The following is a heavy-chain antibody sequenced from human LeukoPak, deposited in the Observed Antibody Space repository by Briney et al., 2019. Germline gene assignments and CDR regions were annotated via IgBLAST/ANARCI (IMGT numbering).Heavy chain of an antibody. CDR1: GYTFTGYY. Sequence: ASVRVSCKASGYTFTGYYMHWVRQAPGQGFEWMGWINLNTGYTNYAQNFQGWATMTRDTSISTAYMELSRLRSDDTAVYYCARSIAVTGRGTSWWFDPWGQGTLVTVSS. D-gene: IGHD6-19*01. J-gene: IGHJ5*02. CDR3: ARSIAVTGRGTSWWFDP. V-gene: IGHV1-2*04. CDR2: INLNTGYT.